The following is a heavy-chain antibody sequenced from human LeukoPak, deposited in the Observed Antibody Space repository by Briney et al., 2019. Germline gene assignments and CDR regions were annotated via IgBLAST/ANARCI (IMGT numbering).Heavy chain of an antibody. J-gene: IGHJ4*02. CDR3: AREDRQSIAAAGPFDY. D-gene: IGHD6-13*01. CDR1: GFTFSNYW. Sequence: GGSLRLSRAASGFTFSNYWMTWVRQAPGKGLEWVANINQHGSDKYYVDSVKGRFTISRDNAKRSVYLQMSRLRADDTALYYCAREDRQSIAAAGPFDYWGQGILVTVSS. V-gene: IGHV3-7*01. CDR2: INQHGSDK.